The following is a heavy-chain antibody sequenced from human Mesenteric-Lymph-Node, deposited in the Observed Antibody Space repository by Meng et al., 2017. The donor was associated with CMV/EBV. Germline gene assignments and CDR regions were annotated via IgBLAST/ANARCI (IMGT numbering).Heavy chain of an antibody. Sequence: QIPLKESNPTLGLHTPTLTLTCTFSGFSLSTYGVGIDWIRHPPVKALEWLALLYWDDDKRDYPSLKSRLTITKDPSKNQVFLTITNMDLVYRATDYCRHRGGSGNYHQWGQGTLVTVSS. CDR1: GFSLSTYGVG. D-gene: IGHD3-10*01. V-gene: IGHV2-5*02. CDR2: LYWDDDK. J-gene: IGHJ1*01. CDR3: RHRGGSGNYHQ.